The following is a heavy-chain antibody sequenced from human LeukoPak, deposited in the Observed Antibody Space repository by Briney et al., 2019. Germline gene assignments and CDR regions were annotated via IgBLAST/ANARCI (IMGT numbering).Heavy chain of an antibody. CDR2: IYTSGST. J-gene: IGHJ4*02. CDR3: ARSPIMIVVNPSFDY. D-gene: IGHD3-22*01. V-gene: IGHV4-61*02. Sequence: SQTLSLTCTVSGGSISSGSYYWSWIRQPAGKGLEWIGRIYTSGSTNYNPSLKSRVTISVDTSKNQFSLKLSSVTAADTVVYYCARSPIMIVVNPSFDYWGQGTLVTVSS. CDR1: GGSISSGSYY.